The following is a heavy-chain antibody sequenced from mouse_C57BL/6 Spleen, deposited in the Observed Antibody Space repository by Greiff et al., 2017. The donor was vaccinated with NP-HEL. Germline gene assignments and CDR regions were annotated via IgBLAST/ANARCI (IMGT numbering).Heavy chain of an antibody. V-gene: IGHV3-6*01. Sequence: EVKLQESGPGLVKPSQSLSLTCSVTGYSITSGYDWNWIRQVPGNKREWMGYISYDGSNNYNPSLKNRISITRDTSKNQFFLKLNSVTTEDTATYYCARVPYSRGSSPWYFDVWGTGTTVTVSS. J-gene: IGHJ1*03. CDR3: ARVPYSRGSSPWYFDV. CDR2: ISYDGSN. D-gene: IGHD1-1*01. CDR1: GYSITSGYD.